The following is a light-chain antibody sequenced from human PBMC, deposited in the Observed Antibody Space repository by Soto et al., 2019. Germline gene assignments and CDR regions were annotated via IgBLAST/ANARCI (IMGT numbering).Light chain of an antibody. CDR1: SSDVGGYNY. Sequence: QSALTQPPSASGSFGQSVTISCTGTSSDVGGYNYVSRYQQHPGKAPKLMIYEVSERPSGVPDRFSGSKSGNTASLTVSGLQADDEADYYCSSYSGTNSHYVFGTGTKVTVL. CDR2: EVS. J-gene: IGLJ1*01. CDR3: SSYSGTNSHYV. V-gene: IGLV2-8*01.